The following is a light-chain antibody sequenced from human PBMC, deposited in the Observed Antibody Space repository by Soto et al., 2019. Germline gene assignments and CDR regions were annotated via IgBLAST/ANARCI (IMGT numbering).Light chain of an antibody. J-gene: IGLJ2*01. CDR1: SSDVGNYNY. V-gene: IGLV2-8*01. CDR3: SSYGGSNNYVL. CDR2: EVN. Sequence: QSALTQPPSASGSPGQSVTISCTGTSSDVGNYNYVSWYQQHPGKAPKLMIYEVNKRPSGVPDRFSGSKSGNAASLTVSGLQAEDEADYYCSSYGGSNNYVLFGGGTKLTVL.